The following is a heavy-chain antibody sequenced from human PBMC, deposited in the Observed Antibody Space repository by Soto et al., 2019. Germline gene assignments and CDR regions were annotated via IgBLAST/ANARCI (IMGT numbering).Heavy chain of an antibody. Sequence: SETLSLTCDVSVEPMTGGYYWGWIRQSPGRGLEWIGSIYYGGTTYYNPSLRSRLAISIDTSKNQFSLRLSSVTAADTALYYCARGWYYFDFWGQGTLVTAPQ. CDR3: ARGWYYFDF. J-gene: IGHJ4*02. CDR2: IYYGGTT. D-gene: IGHD2-15*01. V-gene: IGHV4-38-2*01. CDR1: VEPMTGGYY.